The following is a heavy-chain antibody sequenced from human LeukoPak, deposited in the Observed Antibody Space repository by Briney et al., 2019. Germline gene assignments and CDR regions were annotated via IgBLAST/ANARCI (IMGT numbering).Heavy chain of an antibody. Sequence: GGSLRLSCAASRFTFSSYSMNWARQAPGKGLEWVSSISSSSSYIYQADSVRGRFTISRDNAKNSLYLQMNSLRAEDTAVYYCARVKEASAFDIWGQGTMVTVSS. CDR3: ARVKEASAFDI. CDR1: RFTFSSYS. J-gene: IGHJ3*02. D-gene: IGHD5-12*01. V-gene: IGHV3-21*01. CDR2: ISSSSSYI.